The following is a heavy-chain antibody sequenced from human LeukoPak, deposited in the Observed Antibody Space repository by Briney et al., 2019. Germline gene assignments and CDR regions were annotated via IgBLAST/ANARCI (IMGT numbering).Heavy chain of an antibody. D-gene: IGHD3-10*01. CDR1: GFTFSSYE. J-gene: IGHJ4*02. CDR2: ISSSGSTI. V-gene: IGHV3-48*03. CDR3: ARAGRVRGVIIRGDY. Sequence: PGGSLRLSCAASGFTFSSYEMNWIRQAPGKGLEWVSYISSSGSTIYYADSVKGRSTISRDNAKNSLYLQMNSLRAEDTAVYYCARAGRVRGVIIRGDYWGQGTRVTVSS.